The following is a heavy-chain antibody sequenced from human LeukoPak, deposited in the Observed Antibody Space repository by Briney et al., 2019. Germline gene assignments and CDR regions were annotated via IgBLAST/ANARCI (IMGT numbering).Heavy chain of an antibody. J-gene: IGHJ4*02. D-gene: IGHD1-26*01. Sequence: GRSLRLSCAASGFTFSSYGMHWVRQAPGKGLEWVAVISYDGSNKYYADSVKGRFTISRDNSKNTLYLQMNSLRAEDTAVYYCAKVSWELQFDYWGQGTLVTVSS. CDR3: AKVSWELQFDY. CDR1: GFTFSSYG. V-gene: IGHV3-30*18. CDR2: ISYDGSNK.